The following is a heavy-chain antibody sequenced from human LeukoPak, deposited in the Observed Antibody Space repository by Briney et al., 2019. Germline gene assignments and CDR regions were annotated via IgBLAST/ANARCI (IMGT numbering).Heavy chain of an antibody. CDR2: IYYSGST. CDR3: ARDGGRTATRLDFDY. V-gene: IGHV4-59*12. CDR1: GNSIRTYY. D-gene: IGHD2-21*02. J-gene: IGHJ4*02. Sequence: SQTLSLTCTVSGNSIRTYYWSWIRQPPGKGLEWIGNIYYSGSTNYNPSLKSRVTISVDTSKNQISLHLSSVTAADTAVYYCARDGGRTATRLDFDYWGQGTLVTVSS.